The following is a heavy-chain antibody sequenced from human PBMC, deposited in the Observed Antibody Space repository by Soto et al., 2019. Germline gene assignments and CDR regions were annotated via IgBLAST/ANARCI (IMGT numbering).Heavy chain of an antibody. Sequence: QLQLQESGSGLVRPSQTLSLTCAVSGDSISNGSYSWSWIRQAPGKGLEWIGYIFHSGNTYYNPCFESGVTVSVDRSTHAFSLKLRSGTAADTAVYYCARGGYDSVWGSFPPFDYWGQGTLVTVSS. CDR2: IFHSGNT. D-gene: IGHD3-16*01. CDR3: ARGGYDSVWGSFPPFDY. J-gene: IGHJ4*02. CDR1: GDSISNGSYS. V-gene: IGHV4-30-2*01.